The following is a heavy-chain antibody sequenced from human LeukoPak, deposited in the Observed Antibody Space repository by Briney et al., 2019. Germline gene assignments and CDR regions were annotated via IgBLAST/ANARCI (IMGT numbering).Heavy chain of an antibody. D-gene: IGHD3-3*01. CDR1: GFAFSSYG. CDR3: TIRFLGWEVDY. Sequence: DPGGSLRLSCAASGFAFSSYGMHWVRKAPGKGLEGVAFIRYDGDIKYYADSMKGRFTISRDNAPNPPYLQVYTLRAEATALIYSTIRFLGWEVDYWGQGTLVTVSS. V-gene: IGHV3-30*02. CDR2: IRYDGDIK. J-gene: IGHJ4*02.